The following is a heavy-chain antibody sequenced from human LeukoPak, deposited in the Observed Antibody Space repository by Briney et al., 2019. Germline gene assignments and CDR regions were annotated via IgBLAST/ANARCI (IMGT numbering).Heavy chain of an antibody. CDR1: GFTFSSYG. CDR2: IRYDGSNK. CDR3: AKDISHGAVAGTSSASH. D-gene: IGHD6-19*01. J-gene: IGHJ4*02. Sequence: GGSLRLSCAASGFTFSSYGMHWVRQAPGKGLEWVAFIRYDGSNKYYADSVKGRFTISRDNSKNTLYLQMNSLRAEDTAVYYCAKDISHGAVAGTSSASHWGQGTLVTVSS. V-gene: IGHV3-30*02.